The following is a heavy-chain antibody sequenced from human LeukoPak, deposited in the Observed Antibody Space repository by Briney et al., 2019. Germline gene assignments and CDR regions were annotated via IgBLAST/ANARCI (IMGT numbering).Heavy chain of an antibody. V-gene: IGHV3-66*01. CDR1: GFTVSSNY. J-gene: IGHJ4*02. CDR2: IYSGGST. D-gene: IGHD4-17*01. Sequence: GGSLRLSCAASGFTVSSNYMSWVRQAPGKGLEWVSVIYSGGSTYYADSVKGRFTISRDNSKNTLYLQMNSLRAEDTAVYYCASMTTVTTPFDYWGQGTLVTVSS. CDR3: ASMTTVTTPFDY.